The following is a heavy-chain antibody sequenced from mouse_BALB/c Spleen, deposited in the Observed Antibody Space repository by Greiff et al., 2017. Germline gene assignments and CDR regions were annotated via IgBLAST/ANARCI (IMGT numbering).Heavy chain of an antibody. D-gene: IGHD2-3*01. Sequence: VQLQQSGTVLARPGASVKMSCKASGYSFTSYWMHWVKQRPGQGLEWIGAIYPGNSDTSYNQKFKGKAKLTAVTSASTAYMELSSLTNEDSAVYYCTRPYDGYLFDYWGQGTTLTVSS. CDR1: GYSFTSYW. CDR3: TRPYDGYLFDY. V-gene: IGHV1-5*01. J-gene: IGHJ2*01. CDR2: IYPGNSDT.